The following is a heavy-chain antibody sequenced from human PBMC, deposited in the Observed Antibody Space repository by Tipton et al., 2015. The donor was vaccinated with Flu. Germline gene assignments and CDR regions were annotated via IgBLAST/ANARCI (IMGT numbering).Heavy chain of an antibody. J-gene: IGHJ4*02. CDR2: IYYSGTT. CDR3: ARLSYYDVDLKNFYFDH. Sequence: TLSLTCTVSGSSISGFSWSWIRQPPGKGLEWIGSIYYSGTTYYSPSLTSRVAISLDTSTNQFSLKLSSVTAADTAVYHCARLSYYDVDLKNFYFDHWGQGALVTVSS. CDR1: GSSISGFS. D-gene: IGHD3-10*02. V-gene: IGHV4-59*05.